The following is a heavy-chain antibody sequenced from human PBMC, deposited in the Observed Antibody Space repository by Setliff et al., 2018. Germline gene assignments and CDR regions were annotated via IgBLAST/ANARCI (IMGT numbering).Heavy chain of an antibody. CDR2: IIPILGIA. V-gene: IGHV1-69*10. D-gene: IGHD6-19*01. Sequence: SVKVSCKASGGTFSSYAISWVRQAPGQGLEWMGGIIPILGIANYAQKFQGRVTITADESTSTAYMELSSLRSEDTAVYYCARGLHSSGWYWAFDYWGQGTLVTVSS. CDR3: ARGLHSSGWYWAFDY. CDR1: GGTFSSYA. J-gene: IGHJ4*02.